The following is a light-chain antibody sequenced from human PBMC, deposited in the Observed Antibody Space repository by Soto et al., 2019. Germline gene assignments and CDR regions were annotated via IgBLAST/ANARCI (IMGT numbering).Light chain of an antibody. CDR2: ATS. J-gene: IGKJ1*01. CDR1: QGIRND. V-gene: IGKV1-6*01. CDR3: LQDYSYPRT. Sequence: AIQMTQSPSSLSASVGDRVTIICRASQGIRNDLGWYQQRPGKAPKLLIYATSNLQSGVPSRFSGSGSGTDFTLTISSLKPEDFATYYCLQDYSYPRTFGQGNKVEIK.